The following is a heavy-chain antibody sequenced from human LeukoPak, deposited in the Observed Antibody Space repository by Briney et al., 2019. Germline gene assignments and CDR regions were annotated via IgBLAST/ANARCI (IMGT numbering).Heavy chain of an antibody. CDR1: GYTFTGYY. D-gene: IGHD1-26*01. J-gene: IGHJ4*02. V-gene: IGHV1-2*06. CDR3: ARDVSGNYVVDY. Sequence: ASVKVSCKASGYTFTGYYMHWVRQAPGQGLEWMGRINPNSGGTNYAQKFQGRVTMTRDTSISTAYMELSRLRSDDTAVYYCARDVSGNYVVDYWGQGTLVTVSS. CDR2: INPNSGGT.